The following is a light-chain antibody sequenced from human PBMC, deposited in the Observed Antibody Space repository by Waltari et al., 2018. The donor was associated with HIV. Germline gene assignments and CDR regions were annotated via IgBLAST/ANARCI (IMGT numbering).Light chain of an antibody. V-gene: IGLV1-51*01. CDR1: SSNIGNNY. CDR2: DNN. Sequence: QSVLTQPPSVSAAPGQKVTISCSGSSSNIGNNYVSWYQQLPGTAPKPLMYDNNKRPQGIPDRFSGSKSGPSATLGITGLQTGDEADYYCGTWDSSLSAVVFGGGTKLTVL. J-gene: IGLJ2*01. CDR3: GTWDSSLSAVV.